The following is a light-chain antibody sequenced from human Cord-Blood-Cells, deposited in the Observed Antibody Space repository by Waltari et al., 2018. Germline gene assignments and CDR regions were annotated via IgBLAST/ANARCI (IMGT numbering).Light chain of an antibody. J-gene: IGKJ3*01. Sequence: EIVLTQSPATLSLSPGARATLSCRASQSVSSYLAWYQQKPGQAPRLLIYDASNRATGIPARFSGSGSVTDFTLTISSLGPEDFAVYYCQQRSNWPTFGPVTKVDIK. V-gene: IGKV3-11*01. CDR2: DAS. CDR1: QSVSSY. CDR3: QQRSNWPT.